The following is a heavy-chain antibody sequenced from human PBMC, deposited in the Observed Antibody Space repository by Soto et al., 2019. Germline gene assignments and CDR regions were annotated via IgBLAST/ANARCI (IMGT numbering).Heavy chain of an antibody. CDR2: IYYSGST. CDR3: ARSQKLADFDY. J-gene: IGHJ4*02. CDR1: GGSISSYY. V-gene: IGHV4-59*01. Sequence: SETLSLTCTVSGGSISSYYWSWIRQPPGKGLEWIGYIYYSGSTNYNPSLKSRVTISVDTSKNQFSLKLSSVTAADTAVYYCARSQKLADFDYWGQGTLVNVAS. D-gene: IGHD6-13*01.